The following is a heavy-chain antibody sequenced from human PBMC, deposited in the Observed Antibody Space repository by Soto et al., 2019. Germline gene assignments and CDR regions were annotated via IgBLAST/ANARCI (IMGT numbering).Heavy chain of an antibody. CDR3: ARDRLGATGDY. V-gene: IGHV1-18*03. CDR1: GYTFTSYG. D-gene: IGHD1-26*01. CDR2: ISAYNANT. Sequence: VASVKVSCKASGYTFTSYGISWVRQAPGQGLEWMGWISAYNANTNYAQKLQGRVTMTTDTSTSTSYMELRSLRSDDMAVYFCARDRLGATGDYWGQGTLVTVSS. J-gene: IGHJ4*02.